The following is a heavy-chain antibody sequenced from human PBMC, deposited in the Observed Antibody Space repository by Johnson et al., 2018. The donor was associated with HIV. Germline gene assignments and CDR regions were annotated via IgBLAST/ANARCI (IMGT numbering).Heavy chain of an antibody. D-gene: IGHD5-24*01. CDR2: IYSGCST. J-gene: IGHJ3*02. V-gene: IGHV3-53*01. CDR1: GFTVSSNH. Sequence: VQLVESGGGVVQPGGSLRLSCAASGFTVSSNHMGWVRQAPGKGLEWVSVIYSGCSTYYADSVKGRFTISRDNSKNTLYLQMNRLRAEDTAVYYCAREWLYGFDIWGQGTMVTVSS. CDR3: AREWLYGFDI.